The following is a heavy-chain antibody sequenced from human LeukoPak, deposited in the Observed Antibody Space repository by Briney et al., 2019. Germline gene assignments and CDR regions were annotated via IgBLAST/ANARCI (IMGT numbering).Heavy chain of an antibody. J-gene: IGHJ4*02. Sequence: RAGGSLRLSCAASAFSFSAYSMNWVRQAPGKGLEWVSYISSSSRTTYYADSVKGRFTISRDNAKNSLYLQMNSLRDEDTAVYYCASGVNYFDYWGQGTLVTVSS. CDR2: ISSSSRTT. D-gene: IGHD3-3*01. CDR3: ASGVNYFDY. CDR1: AFSFSAYS. V-gene: IGHV3-48*02.